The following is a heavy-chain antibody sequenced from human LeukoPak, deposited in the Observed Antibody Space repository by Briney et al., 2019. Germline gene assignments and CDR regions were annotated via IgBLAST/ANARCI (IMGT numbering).Heavy chain of an antibody. J-gene: IGHJ4*02. D-gene: IGHD2/OR15-2a*01. Sequence: PGGSLRLSCAASGFTFSSHAMSWVSQAPGKGLEWVAVISHDGSNEYYADSVKGRFTISRDNSKNTLYLQMNSLRAEDTAVYYCVRDISGENSFDYWGQGSLVTVSS. CDR2: ISHDGSNE. CDR3: VRDISGENSFDY. CDR1: GFTFSSHA. V-gene: IGHV3-30*04.